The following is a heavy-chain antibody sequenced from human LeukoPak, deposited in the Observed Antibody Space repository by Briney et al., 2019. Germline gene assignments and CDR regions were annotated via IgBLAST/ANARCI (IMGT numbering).Heavy chain of an antibody. Sequence: ASVKVSCKASGYTFTSYYMHWVRQAPGQGLEWMGIINPSGGSTSYPQKLQGRVTMPRDTSTSTVYMELSSLRSEDTAVYYCASRLLDSSGWYGNAFDIWGQGTMVTVSS. CDR2: INPSGGST. J-gene: IGHJ3*02. D-gene: IGHD6-19*01. CDR3: ASRLLDSSGWYGNAFDI. CDR1: GYTFTSYY. V-gene: IGHV1-46*01.